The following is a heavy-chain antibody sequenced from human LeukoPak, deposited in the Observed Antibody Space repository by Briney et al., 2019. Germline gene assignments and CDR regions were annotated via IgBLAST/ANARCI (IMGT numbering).Heavy chain of an antibody. D-gene: IGHD1-14*01. J-gene: IGHJ3*02. Sequence: SETLSLTCTVSGGSMSSYYWGWIRQPPGKGLEWIGYIYYSGSTNYNPSLKSRIIISVDTSKNQFSLKLSSVTAADTAVYYCARGLTTGYDAFDIWGQGTMVTVSS. CDR3: ARGLTTGYDAFDI. CDR2: IYYSGST. V-gene: IGHV4-59*01. CDR1: GGSMSSYY.